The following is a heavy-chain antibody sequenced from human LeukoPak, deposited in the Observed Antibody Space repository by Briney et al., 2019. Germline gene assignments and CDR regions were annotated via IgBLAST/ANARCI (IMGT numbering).Heavy chain of an antibody. CDR1: GFTFSDYY. J-gene: IGHJ5*02. CDR2: ISSSGSTI. CDR3: ARLVVPAAIPVGWFDP. D-gene: IGHD2-2*01. V-gene: IGHV3-11*01. Sequence: PGGSLRLSCAASGFTFSDYYMSWIRQAPGKGLEWVSYISSSGSTIYYADSVKGRFTISRDNAKNSLYLQMNSLRAEDTAVYYCARLVVPAAIPVGWFDPWGQGTLVTVSS.